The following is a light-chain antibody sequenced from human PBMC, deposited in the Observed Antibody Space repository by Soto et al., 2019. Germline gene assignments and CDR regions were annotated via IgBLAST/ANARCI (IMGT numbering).Light chain of an antibody. CDR3: MQALQTPWT. Sequence: DIVVTQSPLSLPVTPGEPASNSCRSSQSLLHSNGNNYLEWYLKKPGQSPQLLIYLGSNRASGVPDRFSGSGSGTAFTLKISRVETEDVGVYYCMQALQTPWTFGQGTRVEIK. CDR1: QSLLHSNGNNY. J-gene: IGKJ1*01. CDR2: LGS. V-gene: IGKV2-28*01.